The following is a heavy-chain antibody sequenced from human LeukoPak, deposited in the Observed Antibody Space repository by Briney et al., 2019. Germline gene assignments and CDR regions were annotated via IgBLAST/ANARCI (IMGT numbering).Heavy chain of an antibody. D-gene: IGHD1-26*01. V-gene: IGHV3-48*01. CDR2: IDTTSSTM. J-gene: IGHJ4*02. Sequence: GGSLRLSCAPSGFTFSSYSMNWVRQAPGKGLEWVSFIDTTSSTMYYADPVKGRFSISRDNAKNSLFLQMNSLRVEDTAVYYCVRDRIGGSLDYWGQGTLVTVSS. CDR3: VRDRIGGSLDY. CDR1: GFTFSSYS.